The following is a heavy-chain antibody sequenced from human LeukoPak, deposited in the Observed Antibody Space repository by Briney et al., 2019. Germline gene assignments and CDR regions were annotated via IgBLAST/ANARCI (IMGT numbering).Heavy chain of an antibody. Sequence: GGSLRLSCGASGFTFSSFEMNWVRQAPGEGPEWVSHISSDTTAYFADSVRGRFTISRDNAKNSLFLQMNSLRDEDTAVYYCARDTVTGPFAISLDSWGQGTLVTVSS. CDR3: ARDTVTGPFAISLDS. J-gene: IGHJ4*02. V-gene: IGHV3-48*03. CDR1: GFTFSSFE. D-gene: IGHD3-9*01. CDR2: ISSDTTA.